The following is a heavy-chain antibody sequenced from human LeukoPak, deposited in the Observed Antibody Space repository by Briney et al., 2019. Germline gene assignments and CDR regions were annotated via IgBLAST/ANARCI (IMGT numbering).Heavy chain of an antibody. J-gene: IGHJ4*02. CDR3: ARISAYGDYYFDY. CDR2: IDWADDK. Sequence: SGPALVKPTQTLTLTCTFSGFSLITSGRCVSWIRQPPGKSLEWLALIDWADDKYYSTSLKTRLTISKDTFKNQVVLTMTNMDPVDTATYYCARISAYGDYYFDYWGQGTLVTVSS. D-gene: IGHD4-17*01. V-gene: IGHV2-70*01. CDR1: GFSLITSGRC.